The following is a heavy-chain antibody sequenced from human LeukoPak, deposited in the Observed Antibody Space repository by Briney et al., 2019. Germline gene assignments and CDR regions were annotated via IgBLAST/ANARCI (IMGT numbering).Heavy chain of an antibody. CDR2: INHSGST. CDR1: GGSFSGYY. V-gene: IGHV4-34*01. J-gene: IGHJ3*02. Sequence: SETLSLTCAVYGGSFSGYYWSWIRQPPGKGLEWIGEINHSGSTNYNPSLESRVTISVDTSKNQFSLKLSSVTAADTAVYYCASAMIGVPDDAFDTWGQGTMVTVSS. D-gene: IGHD3-22*01. CDR3: ASAMIGVPDDAFDT.